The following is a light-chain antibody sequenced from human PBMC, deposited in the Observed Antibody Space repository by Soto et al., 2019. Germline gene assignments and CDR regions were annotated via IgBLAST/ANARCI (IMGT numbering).Light chain of an antibody. Sequence: EIVLTQSPATLSLSPGERATLSCRASQSVSSYLAWYQQKPGQAPRLLIYDASNRATGIPARFSGSGSVTDFTLTISSREPEDFACYYCQQRSNWPPLTFGGGTKVEIK. CDR1: QSVSSY. CDR3: QQRSNWPPLT. CDR2: DAS. V-gene: IGKV3-11*01. J-gene: IGKJ4*01.